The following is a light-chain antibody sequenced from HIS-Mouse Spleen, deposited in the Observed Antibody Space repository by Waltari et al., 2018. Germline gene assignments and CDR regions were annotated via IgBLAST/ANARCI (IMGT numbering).Light chain of an antibody. V-gene: IGLV3-10*01. Sequence: SYELTQPPSVPVSPVQTATITCSGDALPKKYAYWYQQKSGQAPVLVIYEDSKRPSGIPERFSGSSSGTMATLTISGAQVEDEADYYCYSTDSSGNHRVFGGGTKLTVL. J-gene: IGLJ2*01. CDR3: YSTDSSGNHRV. CDR1: ALPKKY. CDR2: EDS.